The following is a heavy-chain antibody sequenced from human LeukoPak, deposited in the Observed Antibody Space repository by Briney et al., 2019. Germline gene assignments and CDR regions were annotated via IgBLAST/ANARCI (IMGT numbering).Heavy chain of an antibody. D-gene: IGHD2-2*01. CDR1: GGSISSYY. V-gene: IGHV4-59*01. Sequence: PSETLSLTCTVSGGSISSYYWSWIRQPPGKGLEWIGYMYYSESRSSTNYNPSLKSRVTISVDTSKNQFSLKVSSVTAADTAVYYCASGRSSTSWQPFDYWGQGALVTVSS. CDR3: ASGRSSTSWQPFDY. CDR2: MYYSESRSST. J-gene: IGHJ4*02.